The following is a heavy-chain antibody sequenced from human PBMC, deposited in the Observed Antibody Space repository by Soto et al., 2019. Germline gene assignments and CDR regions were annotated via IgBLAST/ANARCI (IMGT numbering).Heavy chain of an antibody. J-gene: IGHJ5*02. Sequence: QVQLQQWGAGLLKPSETLSLTCAVYGGSFSGYYWSWIRQPPGKGLEWIGEINHSGSTNYNPSLKSRVTISVDTSKTQFSLKLSSVTAADTAVYYCARAAVYEWLRFRGNWFDPWGQGTLVTVSS. CDR1: GGSFSGYY. CDR3: ARAAVYEWLRFRGNWFDP. CDR2: INHSGST. V-gene: IGHV4-34*01. D-gene: IGHD5-12*01.